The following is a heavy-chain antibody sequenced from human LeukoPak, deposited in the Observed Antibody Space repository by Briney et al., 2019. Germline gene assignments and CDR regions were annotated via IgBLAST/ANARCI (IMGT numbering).Heavy chain of an antibody. CDR2: IYHSGST. CDR3: ARDDHCSGGSCYSTW. CDR1: GGSISSSNW. J-gene: IGHJ4*02. V-gene: IGHV4-4*02. D-gene: IGHD2-15*01. Sequence: SGTLSLTCAVSGGSISSSNWWCWVRQPPGRGLEWIGEIYHSGSTNYNPSLKSRVTISVDKSKNQFSLKLSSVTAADTAVYYWARDDHCSGGSCYSTWWGQGTLVTVSS.